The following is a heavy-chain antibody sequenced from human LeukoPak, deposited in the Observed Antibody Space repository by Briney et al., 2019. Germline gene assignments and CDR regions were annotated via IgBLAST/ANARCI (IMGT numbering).Heavy chain of an antibody. CDR2: IRADVGTT. CDR3: AKDVYGDYGGLVS. CDR1: GFTFSSYW. V-gene: IGHV3-23*01. Sequence: PGGSLRLSCAVSGFTFSSYWMHWVRQAPRRGLEWVSTIRADVGTTNYADSVKGRFTISRDNSQNTVYLQMNSLRAEDTAVYYCAKDVYGDYGGLVSWGQGTLVTVSS. D-gene: IGHD4-17*01. J-gene: IGHJ5*02.